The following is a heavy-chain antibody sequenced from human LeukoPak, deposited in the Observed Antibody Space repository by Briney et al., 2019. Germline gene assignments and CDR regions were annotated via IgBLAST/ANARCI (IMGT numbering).Heavy chain of an antibody. D-gene: IGHD2-21*01. CDR2: INHSGST. CDR3: ARNNVVFPDY. J-gene: IGHJ4*02. V-gene: IGHV4-34*01. Sequence: PSETLSLTCAVYGGSFSGYYWSWIRQPPGKGLEWIGEINHSGSTYYNPSLKSRVTISVDRSKNQFSLKLSSVTAADTAVYYCARNNVVFPDYWGQGTLVTVSS. CDR1: GGSFSGYY.